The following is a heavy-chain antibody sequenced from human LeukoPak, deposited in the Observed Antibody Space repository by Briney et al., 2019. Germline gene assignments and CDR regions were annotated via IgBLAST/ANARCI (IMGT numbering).Heavy chain of an antibody. CDR3: ARDGGVGAQYYFDY. CDR2: LYTSRST. V-gene: IGHV4-4*07. J-gene: IGHJ4*02. D-gene: IGHD1-26*01. Sequence: SETLSLTCSLSGGSISSYSSSWIRQPAGKGREWIGRLYTSRSTNYNPSLKSRVTMSVDTSKNQFSLKLSSVTAADTAVYYCARDGGVGAQYYFDYWGQGTLVTVSS. CDR1: GGSISSYS.